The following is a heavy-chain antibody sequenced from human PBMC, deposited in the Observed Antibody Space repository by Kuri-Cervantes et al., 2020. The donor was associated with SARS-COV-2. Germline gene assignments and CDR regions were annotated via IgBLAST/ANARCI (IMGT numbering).Heavy chain of an antibody. Sequence: ASVKVSCKASGYIFTSHNMHWVRQAPGQGLEWMGMLNPSGGSRINTQKFQGRLTMTRDTPTSTVYMELSSLRPDDTAVYYCAREYYYGSGGYYGAFDHWGQGTPVTVSS. V-gene: IGHV1-46*01. CDR1: GYIFTSHN. CDR2: LNPSGGSR. D-gene: IGHD3-10*01. J-gene: IGHJ4*02. CDR3: AREYYYGSGGYYGAFDH.